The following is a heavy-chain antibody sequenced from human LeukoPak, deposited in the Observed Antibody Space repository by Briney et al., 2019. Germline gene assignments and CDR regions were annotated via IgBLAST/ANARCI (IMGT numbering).Heavy chain of an antibody. CDR3: ARVEATGSGSYYLHFDY. D-gene: IGHD1-26*01. J-gene: IGHJ4*02. Sequence: PSQTLSLTCTVSGGSISSGDYYWSWIRQPPGKGLEWIGYIYYSGSTYYNPSLKSRVTISVDTSKNQFSLKLSSVTAADTAVYYCARVEATGSGSYYLHFDYWGRGTLVTVSS. V-gene: IGHV4-30-4*08. CDR2: IYYSGST. CDR1: GGSISSGDYY.